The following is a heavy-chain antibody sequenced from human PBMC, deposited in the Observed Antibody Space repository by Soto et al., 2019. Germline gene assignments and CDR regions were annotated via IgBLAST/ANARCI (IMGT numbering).Heavy chain of an antibody. CDR3: ATMIRGLIPGLDP. J-gene: IGHJ5*02. Sequence: QVQLVQSGAEVKRPGASVKVSCKASGDTFSNFDFNWVRQATGQGPEWMGWMYPNNGQTAYARTFQGRVTMTWNSSTSTAYMELSSLTSEDTAVYYCATMIRGLIPGLDPWGQGTLVNVSS. D-gene: IGHD3-16*01. V-gene: IGHV1-8*01. CDR1: GDTFSNFD. CDR2: MYPNNGQT.